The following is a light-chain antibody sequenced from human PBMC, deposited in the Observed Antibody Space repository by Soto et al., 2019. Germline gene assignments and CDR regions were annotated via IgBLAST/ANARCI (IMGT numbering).Light chain of an antibody. CDR3: QQYGSSRT. Sequence: EIVFTQSPATLSLSPGERATLSCGASQSFSSNYLAWYQQKPGLAPRLLIYDASNRATGIPDRFSGSGSGTDFTLTISRLEPEDSAVYYCQQYGSSRTFGQGTKVDI. V-gene: IGKV3D-20*01. CDR1: QSFSSNY. CDR2: DAS. J-gene: IGKJ1*01.